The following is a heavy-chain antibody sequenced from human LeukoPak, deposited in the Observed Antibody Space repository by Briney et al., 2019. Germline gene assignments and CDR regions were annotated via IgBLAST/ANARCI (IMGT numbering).Heavy chain of an antibody. CDR2: INHSGST. J-gene: IGHJ4*02. Sequence: SETLSLTCAVYGGSFSGYYWSWIRQPPGKGLEWIGEINHSGSTNYNPSLKSRVTISVDTSKNQFSLNLHSMTAADTAVYYCVKSGTLLREGFNYWGQGTLVTVSS. D-gene: IGHD1-1*01. CDR3: VKSGTLLREGFNY. CDR1: GGSFSGYY. V-gene: IGHV4-34*01.